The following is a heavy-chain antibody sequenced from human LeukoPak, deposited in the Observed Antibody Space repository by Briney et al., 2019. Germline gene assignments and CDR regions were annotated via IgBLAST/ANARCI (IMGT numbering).Heavy chain of an antibody. CDR2: IRYDGSNK. Sequence: GGSLRLXCAASGFTFSSYGMHWVRQAPGKGLEWVAFIRYDGSNKYYADSVKGRFTISRDNSKNTLYLQMNSLRAEDTAVYYCATTVVISIDYWGQGTLVTVSS. CDR3: ATTVVISIDY. D-gene: IGHD4-23*01. V-gene: IGHV3-30*02. CDR1: GFTFSSYG. J-gene: IGHJ4*02.